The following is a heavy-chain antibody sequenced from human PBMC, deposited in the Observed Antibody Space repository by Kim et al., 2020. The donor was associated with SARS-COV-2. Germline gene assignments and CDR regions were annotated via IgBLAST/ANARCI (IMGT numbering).Heavy chain of an antibody. V-gene: IGHV4-39*01. J-gene: IGHJ4*02. Sequence: SETLSLTCTVSGGSITTSSYFWGWIRQPPGKGLEWIGSIYYSGATHYNPTLRSRVIILFDTPKNQLSLKLTSVTAADTAVYYCARRGEQFCSSSTCYSDLFDYWGQGTRVTVSS. CDR2: IYYSGAT. CDR3: ARRGEQFCSSSTCYSDLFDY. D-gene: IGHD2-2*01. CDR1: GGSITTSSYF.